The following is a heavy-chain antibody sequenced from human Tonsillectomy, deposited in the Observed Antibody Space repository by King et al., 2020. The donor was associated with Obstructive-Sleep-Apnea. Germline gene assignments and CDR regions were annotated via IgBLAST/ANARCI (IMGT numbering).Heavy chain of an antibody. D-gene: IGHD1-1*01. CDR3: ARDAGGYNWNEIGYFDY. Sequence: VQLQESGPGLVKPSETLSLTCTVSGGSISSYYWSWIRQPPGKGLEWIGCIYYSGSTNYNPSLMSRVTISVDTSKNQFSLKLNSVTAADTAVYYCARDAGGYNWNEIGYFDYWGQGTLVTVSS. V-gene: IGHV4-59*01. J-gene: IGHJ4*02. CDR1: GGSISSYY. CDR2: IYYSGST.